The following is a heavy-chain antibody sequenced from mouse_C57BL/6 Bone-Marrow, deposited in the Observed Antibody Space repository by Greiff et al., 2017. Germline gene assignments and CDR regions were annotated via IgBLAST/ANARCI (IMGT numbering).Heavy chain of an antibody. V-gene: IGHV14-2*01. CDR1: GFNIKDYY. D-gene: IGHD1-1*01. CDR3: TRSLIYYGTNY. Sequence: VHVKQSGAELVKPGASVKLSCTASGFNIKDYYIHWVKQRTEQGLEWIGWIDPEDGETKYAPKFQDKATITADTSSNTASLQLSSLTSEDTAVYYCTRSLIYYGTNYWGQGTTLTVSS. J-gene: IGHJ2*01. CDR2: IDPEDGET.